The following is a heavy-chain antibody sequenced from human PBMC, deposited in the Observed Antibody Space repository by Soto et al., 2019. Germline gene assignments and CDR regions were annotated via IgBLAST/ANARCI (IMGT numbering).Heavy chain of an antibody. D-gene: IGHD1-26*01. V-gene: IGHV4-4*02. CDR2: IHHSGST. J-gene: IGHJ4*02. CDR3: AKMVGATLVDY. Sequence: QVQLQESGPGRVKPSGTLSLTCTVSGASISSTSSGDWWSWVRQPPGKGLEWIGEIHHSGSTNYSPSLMXRXTXSXXKSKNQFSLRLSSVTAADPAVYYCAKMVGATLVDYWGQGTLVPVSS. CDR1: GASISSTSSGDW.